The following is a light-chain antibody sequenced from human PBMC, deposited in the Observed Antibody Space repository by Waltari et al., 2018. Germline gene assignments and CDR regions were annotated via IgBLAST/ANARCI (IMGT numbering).Light chain of an antibody. Sequence: ELVMTQSPATLSVSPGERATLSCRASQSVSSNLAWYQQKPGQAPRLLIYGASTRATGIPARFSGSESGTEFTLTISSMQSEDFAVYYCQQYNNWPQLTFGGGTKVEIK. CDR2: GAS. V-gene: IGKV3-15*01. CDR3: QQYNNWPQLT. CDR1: QSVSSN. J-gene: IGKJ4*01.